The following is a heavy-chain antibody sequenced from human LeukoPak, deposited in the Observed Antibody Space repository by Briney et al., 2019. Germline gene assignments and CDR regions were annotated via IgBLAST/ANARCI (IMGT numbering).Heavy chain of an antibody. CDR3: ARDHLGAAAGTGPEYFQH. CDR1: GGSISSYY. D-gene: IGHD6-13*01. V-gene: IGHV4-59*01. CDR2: IYYSGST. J-gene: IGHJ1*01. Sequence: SETLSLTCTVSGGSISSYYWSWIRQPPGKGLEWIGYIYYSGSTNYNPSLKSRVTISVDTSKNQFSLKLSSVTAADTAVYYCARDHLGAAAGTGPEYFQHWGQGTLVTVSS.